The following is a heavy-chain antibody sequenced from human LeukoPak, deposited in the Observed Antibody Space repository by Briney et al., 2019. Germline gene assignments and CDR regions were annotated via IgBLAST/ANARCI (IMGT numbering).Heavy chain of an antibody. CDR2: ISPNSGGT. Sequence: GASLKVSCKASGYTFTGYYMHWVRQAPGQGLEWMGWISPNSGGTNYAQKFQGRVTMTRDTSISTAYMELSRLRSDDTAVYYCATKYYGSGSYYSEGYFQHWGQGTLVTVS. CDR1: GYTFTGYY. J-gene: IGHJ1*01. D-gene: IGHD3-10*01. V-gene: IGHV1-2*02. CDR3: ATKYYGSGSYYSEGYFQH.